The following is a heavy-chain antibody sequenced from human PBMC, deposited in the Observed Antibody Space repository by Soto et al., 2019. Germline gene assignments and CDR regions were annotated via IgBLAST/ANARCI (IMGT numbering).Heavy chain of an antibody. D-gene: IGHD4-17*01. V-gene: IGHV4-59*01. J-gene: IGHJ3*02. CDR3: ARDRMTTVNRAFDI. Sequence: QVQLQESGPGLVKPSETLSLTCTVSGGSISSYYWSWIRQPPGKGLEWIGYIYYSGSTNYTPSLKSRVTISVDTSKNQFSLKLSSVTAADTAVYYCARDRMTTVNRAFDIWGQGTMVTVSS. CDR2: IYYSGST. CDR1: GGSISSYY.